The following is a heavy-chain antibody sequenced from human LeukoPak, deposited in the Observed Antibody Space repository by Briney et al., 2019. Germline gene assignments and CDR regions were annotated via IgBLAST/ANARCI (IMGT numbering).Heavy chain of an antibody. Sequence: GGSLRLSCAPSGFTFSNYWMSWVRQAPGKGLEWVANIKQDGSEKYYVDSVKGRFTISRDSAKNSLYLQMNSLRAEDTAVYYCARDRVTMVRGVSYYFDYWGQGTLVTVSS. D-gene: IGHD3-10*01. J-gene: IGHJ4*02. CDR1: GFTFSNYW. CDR2: IKQDGSEK. V-gene: IGHV3-7*05. CDR3: ARDRVTMVRGVSYYFDY.